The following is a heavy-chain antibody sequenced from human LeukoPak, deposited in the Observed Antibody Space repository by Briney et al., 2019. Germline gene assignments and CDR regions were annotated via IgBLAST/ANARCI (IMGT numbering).Heavy chain of an antibody. D-gene: IGHD5-18*01. V-gene: IGHV1-18*04. CDR1: GYTFTSYG. Sequence: ASVKVSCKASGYTFTSYGISWVRQAPGQGLEWMGWISAYNGNTNYAQKLHGRVTMTTDTSTSTAYMELRSLRSDDTAVYYCARDRRGYSYGSYYFDYWGQGTLVTVSS. CDR3: ARDRRGYSYGSYYFDY. J-gene: IGHJ4*02. CDR2: ISAYNGNT.